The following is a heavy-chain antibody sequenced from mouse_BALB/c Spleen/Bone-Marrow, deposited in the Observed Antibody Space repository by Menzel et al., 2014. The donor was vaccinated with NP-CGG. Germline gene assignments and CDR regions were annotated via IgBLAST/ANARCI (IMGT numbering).Heavy chain of an antibody. V-gene: IGHV1-9*01. CDR3: AIASKDGYYSYSYSYV. J-gene: IGHJ1*01. D-gene: IGHD2-3*01. CDR2: ILHGSGST. Sequence: VKLMEFGAELMKPGASVKISCKAIGNTFSSYWIDRVMQRPGYGLEWIGEILHGSGSTNYNEKFKGKATFTADASSNTAYIPLSSLTSEDSAVYYCAIASKDGYYSYSYSYVWAAATTVASSS. CDR1: GNTFSSYW.